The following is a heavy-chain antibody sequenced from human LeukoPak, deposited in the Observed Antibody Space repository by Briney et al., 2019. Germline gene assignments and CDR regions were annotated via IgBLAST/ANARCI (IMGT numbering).Heavy chain of an antibody. Sequence: GGSLKLSCVASGLTFRSYGIHWVRQAPGKGLEWVAVIWSDGSTKFYADSVKGRFTISRDDSKNTLSLQMNILRADDTGVYYCARGRDEYSSSPHESWGQGTPVTVSS. D-gene: IGHD6-6*01. CDR2: IWSDGSTK. J-gene: IGHJ4*02. V-gene: IGHV3-33*01. CDR3: ARGRDEYSSSPHES. CDR1: GLTFRSYG.